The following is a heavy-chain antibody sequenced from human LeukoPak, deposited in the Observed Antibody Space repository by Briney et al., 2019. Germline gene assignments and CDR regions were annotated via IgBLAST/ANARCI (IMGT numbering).Heavy chain of an antibody. J-gene: IGHJ4*02. CDR2: INPDGGST. V-gene: IGHV1-46*01. CDR3: ARAYSGYGGYFDY. Sequence: ASVKVSCKASGYTFSSYYLHWVRQAPGRVLEWMGIINPDGGSTTYAQKIQGRVTMTRDMSTSTVYMEVSSLRSEDTAVYYCARAYSGYGGYFDYWGQGTLVTVSS. D-gene: IGHD5-12*01. CDR1: GYTFSSYY.